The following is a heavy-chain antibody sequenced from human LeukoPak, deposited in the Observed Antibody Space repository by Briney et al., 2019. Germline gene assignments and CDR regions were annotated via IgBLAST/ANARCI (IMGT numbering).Heavy chain of an antibody. Sequence: SETLSLTCTVSGGSISSYYWSWIRQPPGKGLEWIGYIYYSGSTNYNPSLKSRVTISVDTSKNQFSLKLSSVTAADTAVYYCARGRGYCSSTSCPGTFFFDYWGQGTLVTVSS. CDR2: IYYSGST. CDR1: GGSISSYY. D-gene: IGHD2-2*01. CDR3: ARGRGYCSSTSCPGTFFFDY. J-gene: IGHJ4*02. V-gene: IGHV4-59*12.